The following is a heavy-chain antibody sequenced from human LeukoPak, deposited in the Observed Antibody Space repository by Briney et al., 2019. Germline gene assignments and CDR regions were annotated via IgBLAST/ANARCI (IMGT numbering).Heavy chain of an antibody. CDR2: IYHSGST. V-gene: IGHV4-38-2*02. D-gene: IGHD6-6*01. CDR3: ARDSRRSSSRNYFDY. CDR1: GYSISSGYY. Sequence: SETLSLTCTVSGYSISSGYYWGWIRQPPGKGLEWIGSIYHSGSTYYNPSLKSRVTISVDTSKNQFSLKLSSVTAADTAVYYCARDSRRSSSRNYFDYWGQGTLVTVSS. J-gene: IGHJ4*02.